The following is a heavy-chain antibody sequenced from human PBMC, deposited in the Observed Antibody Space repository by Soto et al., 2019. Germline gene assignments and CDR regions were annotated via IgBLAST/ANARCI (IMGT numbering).Heavy chain of an antibody. D-gene: IGHD6-13*01. CDR2: IWYDGSNK. CDR1: GFTFSSYG. V-gene: IGHV3-33*01. Sequence: QVQLVESGGGVVQPGRSLRLSCAASGFTFSSYGMYWVRQAPGKGLEWVAVIWYDGSNKYYADSVKGRFTISRDNSKNTLFLQMNSLRAEDTAVYYCARDRVYSSSWPDYWGQGTLVTVSS. J-gene: IGHJ4*02. CDR3: ARDRVYSSSWPDY.